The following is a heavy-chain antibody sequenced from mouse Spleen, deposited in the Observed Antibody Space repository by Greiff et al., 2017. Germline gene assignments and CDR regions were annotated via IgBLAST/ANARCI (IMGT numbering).Heavy chain of an antibody. J-gene: IGHJ2*01. D-gene: IGHD2-4*01. CDR3: ARRPTMIFDY. CDR1: GFTFSSYA. Sequence: EVKLMESGGGLVKLGGSLKLSCAASGFTFSSYAMSWVRQTPEKRLEWVATISSGGGNTYYPDSVKGRFTISRDNAKNTLYLQMSSLKSEDTAMYYCARRPTMIFDYWGQGTTLTVSS. CDR2: ISSGGGNT. V-gene: IGHV5-9*04.